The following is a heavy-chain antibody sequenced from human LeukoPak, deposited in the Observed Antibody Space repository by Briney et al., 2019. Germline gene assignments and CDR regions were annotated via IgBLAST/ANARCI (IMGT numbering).Heavy chain of an antibody. Sequence: PGGSLRLSCAASGFTFSTYWMHWVRQVPGKGLVWVSRINSDGSTTTNADSVKGRFTVSRDNAKNTLYLRMNSLRAEDTALYYCARVGVPGWYGYWGQGTLVTVSS. CDR1: GFTFSTYW. CDR3: ARVGVPGWYGY. J-gene: IGHJ4*02. D-gene: IGHD6-19*01. V-gene: IGHV3-74*03. CDR2: INSDGSTT.